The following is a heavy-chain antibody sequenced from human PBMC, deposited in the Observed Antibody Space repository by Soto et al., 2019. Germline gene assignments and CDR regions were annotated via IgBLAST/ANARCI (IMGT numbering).Heavy chain of an antibody. J-gene: IGHJ3*02. CDR1: GGSISSGDYY. CDR2: IYYSGST. CDR3: AREVVYYYDSSGYYDAFDI. Sequence: QVQLQESGPGLVKPSQTLSLTCTVSGGSISSGDYYWSWIRQPPGKGLEWIGYIYYSGSTYYNPSLKSRVTISVDTSKNQFSLKLSSVTAADTAVYYCAREVVYYYDSSGYYDAFDIWGQGTMVTVSS. D-gene: IGHD3-22*01. V-gene: IGHV4-30-4*01.